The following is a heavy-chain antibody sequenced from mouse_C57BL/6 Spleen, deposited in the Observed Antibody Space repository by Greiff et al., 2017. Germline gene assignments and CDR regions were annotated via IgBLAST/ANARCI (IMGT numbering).Heavy chain of an antibody. CDR3: ARDYDDYAMAY. CDR1: GYTFTSYW. J-gene: IGHJ4*01. D-gene: IGHD2-4*01. V-gene: IGHV1-64*01. Sequence: QVQLQQPGPELVKPAATVTLSCQASGYTFTSYWMHWVKQRPGQGLEWIGMIHPNSGSTNYNEKFKSKATLTVDKSSSTAYMQLSSLTSEDSAVYYCARDYDDYAMAYWRHSASVTFFS. CDR2: IHPNSGST.